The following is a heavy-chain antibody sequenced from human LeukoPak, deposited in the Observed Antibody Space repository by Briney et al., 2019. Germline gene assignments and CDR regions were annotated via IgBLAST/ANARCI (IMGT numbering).Heavy chain of an antibody. CDR3: ARVTEPDIYYYYYGMDV. CDR2: SSPYNGKT. CDR1: GYPFISFG. D-gene: IGHD1-20*01. J-gene: IGHJ6*02. Sequence: ASVKVSCKTSGYPFISFGIAWLRQAPGQGLEWLGWSSPYNGKTEYSQKLQDRVTMTTDPSTSTAYMEMRSLRSDDTAVYYCARVTEPDIYYYYYGMDVWGQGTTVTVSS. V-gene: IGHV1-18*01.